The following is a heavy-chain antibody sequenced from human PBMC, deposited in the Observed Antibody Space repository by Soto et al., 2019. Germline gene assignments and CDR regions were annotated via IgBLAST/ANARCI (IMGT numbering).Heavy chain of an antibody. CDR3: VRGYDSNLPYYFDY. CDR1: GRSISGYY. J-gene: IGHJ4*02. V-gene: IGHV4-4*07. D-gene: IGHD3-22*01. CDR2: IYPSGST. Sequence: QVQLQESGPGLVKSSETLSLTCTVSGRSISGYYWSWIRQPAGRGLEWIGRIYPSGSTDYDPSLKSRVTMSVDTSKNQFSLKLSSVTAADTAVYYCVRGYDSNLPYYFDYWGQGTLVTVSS.